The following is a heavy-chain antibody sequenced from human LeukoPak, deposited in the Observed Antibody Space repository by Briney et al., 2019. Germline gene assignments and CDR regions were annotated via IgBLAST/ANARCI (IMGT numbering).Heavy chain of an antibody. CDR2: INPNSGGT. V-gene: IGHV1-2*02. Sequence: ASVKVSCKASGYTFTGYYMHWVRQAPGQGLEWMGWINPNSGGTNYAQKFQGRVTMTRDTSISTAYMELSRLRSDDTAVYYCARVPSGWLQSPADCWGQGTLVTVSS. D-gene: IGHD5-24*01. J-gene: IGHJ4*02. CDR3: ARVPSGWLQSPADC. CDR1: GYTFTGYY.